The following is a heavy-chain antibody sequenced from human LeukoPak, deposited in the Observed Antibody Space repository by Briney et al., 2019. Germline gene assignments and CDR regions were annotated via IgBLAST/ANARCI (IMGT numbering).Heavy chain of an antibody. D-gene: IGHD5-12*01. CDR1: GFTVNSNY. V-gene: IGHV3-66*01. J-gene: IGHJ4*02. CDR3: ARGYLIDY. Sequence: GGSLRLSCAASGFTVNSNYMSWVRQAPGKGLEWVSVVYSGDRTYYADSVKGRFTISRDDSTNTLYLLMNSLRAEDTAVYYCARGYLIDYWGQGTLLTVSS. CDR2: VYSGDRT.